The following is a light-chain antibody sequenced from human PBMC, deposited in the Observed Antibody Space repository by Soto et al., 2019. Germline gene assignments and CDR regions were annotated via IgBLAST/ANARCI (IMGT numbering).Light chain of an antibody. J-gene: IGKJ1*01. CDR2: GAS. Sequence: EIVMTQSPATLSVSPGERATLSCRASQSVSSNLAWYQQKPGQAPRLLIYGASNRATGIAARFSGSGSGTEFTLTISSLQSEDFAVYYCQQYNNWPPWTFGQGTKVEIK. CDR3: QQYNNWPPWT. V-gene: IGKV3-15*01. CDR1: QSVSSN.